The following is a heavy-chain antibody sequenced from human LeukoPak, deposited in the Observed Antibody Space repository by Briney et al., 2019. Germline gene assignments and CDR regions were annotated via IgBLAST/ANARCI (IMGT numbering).Heavy chain of an antibody. D-gene: IGHD3-10*01. CDR1: GFTFSDYY. Sequence: GGSLRLSCAASGFTFSDYYMSWIRQALGKGLEWVSYISSSGSTIYYADSVKGRFTISRDNAKNSLYLQMNSLRAEDTAVYYCASADKLLWFGELLEWGQGTLVTVSS. CDR2: ISSSGSTI. V-gene: IGHV3-11*01. J-gene: IGHJ4*02. CDR3: ASADKLLWFGELLE.